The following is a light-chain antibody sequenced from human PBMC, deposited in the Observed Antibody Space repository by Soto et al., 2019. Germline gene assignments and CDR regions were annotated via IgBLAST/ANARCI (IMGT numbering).Light chain of an antibody. Sequence: ALTQPASVSGSPGQSVTISCTGTSSDVGGYNYVSWYQHHPGKAPKLMIYDVSNRPSGISNRFSGSKSGNTASLTISGLQPEDEGDYYCSSYATSNTRQIVFGTGTKVTVL. J-gene: IGLJ1*01. CDR1: SSDVGGYNY. CDR3: SSYATSNTRQIV. V-gene: IGLV2-14*03. CDR2: DVS.